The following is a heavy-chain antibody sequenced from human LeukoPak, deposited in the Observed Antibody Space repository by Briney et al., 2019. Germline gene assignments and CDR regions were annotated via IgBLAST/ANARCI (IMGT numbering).Heavy chain of an antibody. D-gene: IGHD6-6*01. CDR2: IIPIFGTA. CDR1: GGTFSSYA. CDR3: AQGGLRQQLFL. J-gene: IGHJ4*02. V-gene: IGHV1-69*06. Sequence: SVKVSCKASGGTFSSYAVSWVRQAPGQGLEWMGGIIPIFGTANYAQKFQGRVTITADKSTSTAYMELSSLRSEDTAVYYCAQGGLRQQLFLWGQGTLVTVSS.